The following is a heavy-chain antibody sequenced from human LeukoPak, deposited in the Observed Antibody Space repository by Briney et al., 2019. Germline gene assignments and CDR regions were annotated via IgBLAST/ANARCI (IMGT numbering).Heavy chain of an antibody. CDR3: ARFSPRAMGNYLDF. J-gene: IGHJ4*02. CDR1: GGSIRSYY. Sequence: SETLSLTCTVSGGSIRSYYWSWIRQPPGKGLEWIGNIYDRRSTSYNPSLKSRVTISVDMSKSQFSLKLTSVTAADTAVYYCARFSPRAMGNYLDFWGQGTLVTVSS. D-gene: IGHD7-27*01. V-gene: IGHV4-4*09. CDR2: IYDRRST.